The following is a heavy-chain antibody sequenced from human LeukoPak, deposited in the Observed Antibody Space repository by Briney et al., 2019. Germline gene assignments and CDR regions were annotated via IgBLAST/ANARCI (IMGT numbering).Heavy chain of an antibody. J-gene: IGHJ4*02. CDR3: ASSPRGVY. D-gene: IGHD3-10*01. Sequence: GGSLILSCTASGFTLSSYAIHWVRQAPGKGLEWVSEISGSGSTIFYADSVKGRFTISRDNAKNSLYLQMNSLRAEDTAVYYCASSPRGVYWGQGTLVTVSS. V-gene: IGHV3-48*03. CDR1: GFTLSSYA. CDR2: ISGSGSTI.